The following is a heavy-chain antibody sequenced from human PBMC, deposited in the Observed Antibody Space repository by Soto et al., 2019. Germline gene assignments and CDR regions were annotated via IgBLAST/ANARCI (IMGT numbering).Heavy chain of an antibody. CDR3: TSPYYYGSGSDFDY. CDR1: GFTFGDYA. Sequence: PGGSLRLSCTASGFTFGDYAMSWFRQAPGKGLEWVGFIRSKAYGGTTEYAASVKGRFNISRDDSKSIAYLQMNSLKTEDTAVYYCTSPYYYGSGSDFDYWGQGTLVTVSS. V-gene: IGHV3-49*03. J-gene: IGHJ4*02. D-gene: IGHD3-10*01. CDR2: IRSKAYGGTT.